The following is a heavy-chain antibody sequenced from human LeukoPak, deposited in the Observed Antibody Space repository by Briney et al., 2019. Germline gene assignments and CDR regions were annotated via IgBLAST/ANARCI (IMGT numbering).Heavy chain of an antibody. J-gene: IGHJ4*02. V-gene: IGHV1-46*01. CDR1: GYTFTSYY. Sequence: ASVKASCKASGYTFTSYYMHWVRQAPGQGLEWMGIINPSGGSTSYAQKFQGRVTMTRDTSTSTVYMELSNLRSEDTAVYYCARDTGWTTGIDYWGQGTLVTVSS. D-gene: IGHD3/OR15-3a*01. CDR3: ARDTGWTTGIDY. CDR2: INPSGGST.